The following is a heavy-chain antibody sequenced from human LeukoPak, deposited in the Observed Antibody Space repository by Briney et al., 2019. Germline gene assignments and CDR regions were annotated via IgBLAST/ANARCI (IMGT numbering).Heavy chain of an antibody. CDR1: GFTFSSYG. Sequence: PGRSLRLSCAASGFTFSSYGMHWVRQAPGKGLEWVAVISYDRSNKYYADSVKGRFTISRDNSKNTLYLQMNSLRAEDTAVYYCAKDADYYDSSGYYFGLHYGMDVWGQGTTVTVSS. D-gene: IGHD3-22*01. CDR2: ISYDRSNK. V-gene: IGHV3-30*18. J-gene: IGHJ6*02. CDR3: AKDADYYDSSGYYFGLHYGMDV.